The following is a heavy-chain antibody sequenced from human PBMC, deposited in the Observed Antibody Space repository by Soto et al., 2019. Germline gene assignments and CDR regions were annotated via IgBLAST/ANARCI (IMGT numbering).Heavy chain of an antibody. Sequence: EVKLLESGGGLVQPGGSLRLSCGVSGFTVTSNGVSWVRQAPGKGLELVSAISPNGQGIWYADSVKGRFNISRDISRNAVFLQMDSLRAEDAAVYYCAKDQQYPRDYFHCWGQGTLVTVSS. J-gene: IGHJ4*02. CDR1: GFTVTSNG. CDR2: ISPNGQGI. CDR3: AKDQQYPRDYFHC. D-gene: IGHD4-4*01. V-gene: IGHV3-23*01.